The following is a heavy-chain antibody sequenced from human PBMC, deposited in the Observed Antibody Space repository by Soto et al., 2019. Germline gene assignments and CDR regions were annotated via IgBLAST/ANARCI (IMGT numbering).Heavy chain of an antibody. CDR2: IISIFGTA. D-gene: IGHD1-26*01. J-gene: IGHJ6*02. CDR3: ASHSGSSPEGRYYYGMDV. V-gene: IGHV1-69*12. CDR1: GGTFSSYA. Sequence: QVQLVQSGAEVKKPGSSVKVSCKASGGTFSSYAISWVRQAPGQGLQWMGGIISIFGTADYAQKFQGRVTINADESTSTDYMELSSLRSEDTAVYYCASHSGSSPEGRYYYGMDVWGQGTTVTVSS.